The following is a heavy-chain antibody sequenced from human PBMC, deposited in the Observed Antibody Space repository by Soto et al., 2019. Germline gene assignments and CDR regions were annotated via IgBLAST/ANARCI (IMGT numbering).Heavy chain of an antibody. Sequence: ASVKVSCKASGYTFTSYDINWVRQATGQGLEWMGWMNPNSGNTGYAQKLQGRVTMTRNTSISTAYMELSSLRSEDTAVYYCARAPYSNGWLSYYYYYGMGAWGQGTTVTVSS. CDR2: MNPNSGNT. CDR3: ARAPYSNGWLSYYYYYGMGA. CDR1: GYTFTSYD. D-gene: IGHD6-19*01. V-gene: IGHV1-8*01. J-gene: IGHJ6*02.